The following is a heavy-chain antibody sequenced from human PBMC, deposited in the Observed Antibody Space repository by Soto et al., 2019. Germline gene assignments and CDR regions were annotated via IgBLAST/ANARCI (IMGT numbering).Heavy chain of an antibody. D-gene: IGHD3-9*01. CDR1: GFTFSSYG. J-gene: IGHJ4*02. Sequence: RRLSCAASGFTFSSYGMHWVRQAPGKGLEWVAVIWYDGSNKYYADSVKGRFTISRDNSKNTLYLQMNSLRAEDTAVYYCAREGSNYDILTGYSIYDYWGQGTLVTVSS. CDR3: AREGSNYDILTGYSIYDY. CDR2: IWYDGSNK. V-gene: IGHV3-33*01.